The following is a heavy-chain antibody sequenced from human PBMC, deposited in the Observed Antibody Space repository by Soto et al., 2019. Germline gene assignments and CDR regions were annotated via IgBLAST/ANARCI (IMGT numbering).Heavy chain of an antibody. CDR2: ISYDGGNK. CDR1: GFTINTYT. D-gene: IGHD3-3*01. J-gene: IGHJ4*02. V-gene: IGHV3-30-3*01. Sequence: GGSLRLSCSASGFTINTYTMGWVRLAPGKGLEWLALISYDGGNKYYADSVKGRFTISRDNSKDTLFLQMNSLRPEDTAVYYCARDKDQYDFWGGTLDSWGQGTLVTVSS. CDR3: ARDKDQYDFWGGTLDS.